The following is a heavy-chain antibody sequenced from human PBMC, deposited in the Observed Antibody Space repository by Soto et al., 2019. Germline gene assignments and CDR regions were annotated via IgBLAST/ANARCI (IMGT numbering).Heavy chain of an antibody. CDR2: ISYNGKNK. J-gene: IGHJ4*02. CDR1: GFSLNSYA. CDR3: ATDGVQYVVSGLYYFHY. V-gene: IGHV3-30*15. D-gene: IGHD2-15*01. Sequence: LRLSCAASGFSLNSYAMHWVRQVPGKGLEWVAFISYNGKNKYYGDSVKGRFTISRDDSTNTLYLQMSSLRSEDTAVYYCATDGVQYVVSGLYYFHYWGQGTLVTVSS.